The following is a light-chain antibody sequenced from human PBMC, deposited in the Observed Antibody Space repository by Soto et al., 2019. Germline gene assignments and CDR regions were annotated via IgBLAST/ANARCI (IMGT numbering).Light chain of an antibody. CDR3: QQYSDWPRT. Sequence: EIVLTQSPATLSVSPGERATLSCRASESVRTSLAWYQQKPGRSPSLLIYGASNRATGLPARFSGNGSGTEFTLTISSLQSEDFAVYYCQQYSDWPRTFGQGTKLEFK. J-gene: IGKJ1*01. V-gene: IGKV3-15*01. CDR2: GAS. CDR1: ESVRTS.